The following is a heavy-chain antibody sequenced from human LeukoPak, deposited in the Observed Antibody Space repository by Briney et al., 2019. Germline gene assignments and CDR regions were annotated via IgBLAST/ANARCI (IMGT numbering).Heavy chain of an antibody. V-gene: IGHV3-23*01. Sequence: PGGSLRLSCATSGFIFSTYALSWVRQAPGKGLELASSISGSGGSTYHADSVKGRFTISRDSSKNTLYLQMNSLRAEDTAIYYCARVIRAAPGKGYFDYWGQGTLVTVSS. CDR2: ISGSGGST. CDR3: ARVIRAAPGKGYFDY. J-gene: IGHJ4*02. CDR1: GFIFSTYA. D-gene: IGHD6-13*01.